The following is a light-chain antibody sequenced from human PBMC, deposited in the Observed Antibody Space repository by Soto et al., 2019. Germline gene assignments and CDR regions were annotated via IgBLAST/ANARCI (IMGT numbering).Light chain of an antibody. CDR1: QSVSGW. Sequence: DIQMTQSPSPPSASLGGTATVTCRASQSVSGWLAWYQQKPGEAPKLLIYDASALPRGVPARFSVSGSGTECTLTIGRLKHDDFATYDCQQYDSITTTFGQGTKVDIK. J-gene: IGKJ1*01. CDR3: QQYDSITTT. V-gene: IGKV1-5*01. CDR2: DAS.